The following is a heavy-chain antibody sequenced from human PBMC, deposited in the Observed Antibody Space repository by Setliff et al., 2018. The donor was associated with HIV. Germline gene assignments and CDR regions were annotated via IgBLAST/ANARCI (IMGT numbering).Heavy chain of an antibody. CDR1: GGSFSGYY. CDR2: INHSGST. Sequence: PSETLSLTCAVYGGSFSGYYWSWSRQPPGKGLEWIGEINHSGSTNYNPSLKSRVTISVDTSMDQFSLKLNSVTAADTAVYYCAAASSWDPLLDYWGQGTLVTVSS. D-gene: IGHD6-13*01. V-gene: IGHV4-34*01. CDR3: AAASSWDPLLDY. J-gene: IGHJ4*02.